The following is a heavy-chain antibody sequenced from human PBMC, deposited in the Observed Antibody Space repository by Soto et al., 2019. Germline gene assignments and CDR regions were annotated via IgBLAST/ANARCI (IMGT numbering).Heavy chain of an antibody. Sequence: SETLSLTCTVSGGSFSSSSYCWGWVRQSPGKGLEWIGTMYHRGNTYHNPSLKSRVTISVDTSKNQFSLKLRSVTAADTAVFYCGRQCLQYFDILAGSQGPMGAFDIWGHGTMVTVSS. CDR2: MYHRGNT. V-gene: IGHV4-39*01. CDR3: GRQCLQYFDILAGSQGPMGAFDI. J-gene: IGHJ3*02. D-gene: IGHD3-9*01. CDR1: GGSFSSSSYC.